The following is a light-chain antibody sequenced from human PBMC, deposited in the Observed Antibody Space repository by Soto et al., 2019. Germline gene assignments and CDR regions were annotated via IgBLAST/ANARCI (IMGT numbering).Light chain of an antibody. CDR3: QHLNSYPFT. J-gene: IGKJ5*01. CDR1: QGISTS. Sequence: IQLTQSPSSLSASVGDTVTITCRASQGISTSLAWYQQKPGKAPKLLIYAASTLQAGVPSRFSGSGSGTDFTLTINTLQPEDFATYYCQHLNSYPFTFGQGTRLEI. V-gene: IGKV1-9*01. CDR2: AAS.